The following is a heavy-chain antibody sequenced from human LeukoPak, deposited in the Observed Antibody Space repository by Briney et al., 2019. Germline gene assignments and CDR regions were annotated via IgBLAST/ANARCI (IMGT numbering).Heavy chain of an antibody. V-gene: IGHV3-48*03. CDR2: ISSSGSTI. CDR1: GFTFSSYE. J-gene: IGHJ6*03. D-gene: IGHD2-2*01. CDR3: AKRGNPAVGHHYLDV. Sequence: GGSLRLSCAASGFTFSSYEMNWARQAPGKGLEWVSYISSSGSTIYYADSVKGRFTISRDNAKNSLYLQMNSLSAEDTAVYYCAKRGNPAVGHHYLDVWGEGTPVSVSS.